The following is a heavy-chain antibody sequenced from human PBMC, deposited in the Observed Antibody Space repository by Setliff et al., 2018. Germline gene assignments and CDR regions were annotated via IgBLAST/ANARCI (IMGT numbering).Heavy chain of an antibody. V-gene: IGHV3-23*01. CDR1: GFTFSNYA. D-gene: IGHD1-7*01. Sequence: QSGGSLRLSCAASGFTFSNYAMTWVRQAPGKGLEWASAIHGNGGATYYADSVKGRFTISRDNSRNMLYLQMNSLRAEDTAIYYCAKYPSNSVYNYFDPWGQGTLVTVSS. J-gene: IGHJ5*02. CDR2: IHGNGGAT. CDR3: AKYPSNSVYNYFDP.